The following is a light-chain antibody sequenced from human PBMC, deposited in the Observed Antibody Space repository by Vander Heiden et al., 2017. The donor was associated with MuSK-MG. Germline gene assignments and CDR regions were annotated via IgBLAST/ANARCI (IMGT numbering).Light chain of an antibody. CDR3: QRYNSYSRT. CDR2: KAS. CDR1: QSISSW. V-gene: IGKV1-5*03. Sequence: DIQMTQSPSTLSASVGDRVTITCRASQSISSWLAWYQQKPGKAPKLLIYKASSLESGVPSRFSGSGSGTEFTLTISILHPDDFTTYYCQRYNSYSRTFGQGTKVEIK. J-gene: IGKJ1*01.